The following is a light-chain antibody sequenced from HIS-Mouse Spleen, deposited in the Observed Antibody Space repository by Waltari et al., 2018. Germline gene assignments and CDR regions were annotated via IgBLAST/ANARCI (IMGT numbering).Light chain of an antibody. CDR2: DVS. CDR3: CSYAGSYTWV. CDR1: HSDVGGYNY. V-gene: IGLV2-11*01. J-gene: IGLJ3*02. Sequence: QSALTQPRPVSGSPGQSVTIPCTGTHSDVGGYNYVSWYQQHPGKAPKLMIYDVSKRPSGVPDRFSGSKSGNTASLTISGLQAEDEADYYCCSYAGSYTWVFGGGTKLTVL.